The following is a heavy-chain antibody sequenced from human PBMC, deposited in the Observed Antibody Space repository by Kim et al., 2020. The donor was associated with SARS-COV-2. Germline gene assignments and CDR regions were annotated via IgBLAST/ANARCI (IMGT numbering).Heavy chain of an antibody. D-gene: IGHD6-13*01. V-gene: IGHV3-21*01. CDR2: ISSSSSYI. CDR3: ARAYSSSWYLDYYFDY. CDR1: GFTFSSYS. J-gene: IGHJ4*02. Sequence: GGSLRLSCAASGFTFSSYSMNWVRQAPGKGLEWVSSISSSSSYIYYADSVKGRFTISRDNAKNSLYLQMNSLRAEDTAVYYCARAYSSSWYLDYYFDYWGQGTLVTVSS.